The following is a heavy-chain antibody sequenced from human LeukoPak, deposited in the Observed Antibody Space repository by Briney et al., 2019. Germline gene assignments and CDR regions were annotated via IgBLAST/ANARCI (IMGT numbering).Heavy chain of an antibody. CDR1: GLSLTTHG. CDR2: IWYDGSNK. Sequence: GGSLRLSCAASGLSLTTHGMHWVRQAPGKGLEWVAVIWYDGSNKYYADSVKGRFTISRDNAKNTLYLQMNSLRAEDTAVYQCASIGRDYWGQGTLVTVSS. J-gene: IGHJ4*02. V-gene: IGHV3-33*03. CDR3: ASIGRDY. D-gene: IGHD6-6*01.